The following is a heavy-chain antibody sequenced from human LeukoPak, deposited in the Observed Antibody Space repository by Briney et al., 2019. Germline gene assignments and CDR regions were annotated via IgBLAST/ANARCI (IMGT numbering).Heavy chain of an antibody. CDR3: ATDRFVTWFGTLKGFDP. CDR1: GDSVSNNRAA. D-gene: IGHD3-10*01. Sequence: KISQTLSLTCAVSGDSVSNNRAAWNWIRQSPSRGLEWRGRTYYSTKLYNDYAVPVKSLITINPDTSKNQFSLHLTSVTPEDTAVYYCATDRFVTWFGTLKGFDPWGQGTLVTVSS. CDR2: TYYSTKLYN. J-gene: IGHJ5*02. V-gene: IGHV6-1*01.